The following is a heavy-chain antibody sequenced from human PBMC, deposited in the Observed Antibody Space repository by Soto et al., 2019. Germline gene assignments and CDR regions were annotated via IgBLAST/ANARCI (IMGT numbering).Heavy chain of an antibody. CDR2: IYYSGST. CDR1: GGSISSGGYY. Sequence: SETLSLTCTVSGGSISSGGYYWSWIRQHPGKGLEWIGYIYYSGSTYYNPSLKSRVTISVDTSKNQFSLKLNSVTAADTAVYYCARESVYYYDSRGPDYWGQGTLVTVSS. CDR3: ARESVYYYDSRGPDY. J-gene: IGHJ4*02. V-gene: IGHV4-31*03. D-gene: IGHD3-22*01.